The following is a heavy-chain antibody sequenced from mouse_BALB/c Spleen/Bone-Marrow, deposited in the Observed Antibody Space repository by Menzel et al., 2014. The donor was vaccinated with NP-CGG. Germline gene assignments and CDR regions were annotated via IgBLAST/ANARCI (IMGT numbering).Heavy chain of an antibody. J-gene: IGHJ4*01. D-gene: IGHD4-1*01. V-gene: IGHV14-3*02. CDR2: IDPANGNT. CDR1: GFNIKDTY. Sequence: QLKESGAELVKPGASVKLSCTASGFNIKDTYMHWVKQRPEQGLEWIGRIDPANGNTRYDPKFQGKATITADTSSNTAYLQLSSLTSEDTAVYYCARWEYYAMDYWGQGTSVTVSS. CDR3: ARWEYYAMDY.